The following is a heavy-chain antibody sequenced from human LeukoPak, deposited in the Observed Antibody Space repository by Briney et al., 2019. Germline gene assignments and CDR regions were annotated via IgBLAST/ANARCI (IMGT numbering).Heavy chain of an antibody. CDR1: GYTFTSYY. CDR3: ARDPPTNYDFWSGYLY. Sequence: GASVKDSCKAPGYTFTSYYMHWVRQAPGQGLDWMGIINPSGGSTSYAQKFQGRVTMTRDTSTSTVYMELSSLRSEDTAVYYCARDPPTNYDFWSGYLYWGQGTLVTVSS. CDR2: INPSGGST. J-gene: IGHJ4*02. D-gene: IGHD3-3*01. V-gene: IGHV1-46*01.